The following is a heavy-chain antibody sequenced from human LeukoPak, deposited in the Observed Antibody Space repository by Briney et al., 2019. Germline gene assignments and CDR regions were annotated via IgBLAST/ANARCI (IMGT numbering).Heavy chain of an antibody. Sequence: ASVKVSCKASGYTFTGYYMHWVRQAPGQGLEWMGWINPNSGGTNYAQKFQGRVTMTRDTSISTAYMGLSRLRSDDTAVYYCARVMIPGSSSSSPYFDYWGQGTLVTVSS. D-gene: IGHD6-6*01. CDR2: INPNSGGT. V-gene: IGHV1-2*02. J-gene: IGHJ4*02. CDR1: GYTFTGYY. CDR3: ARVMIPGSSSSSPYFDY.